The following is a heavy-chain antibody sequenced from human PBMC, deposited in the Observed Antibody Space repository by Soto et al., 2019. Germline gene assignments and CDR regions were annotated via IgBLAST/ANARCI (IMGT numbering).Heavy chain of an antibody. CDR2: IYHSGMT. D-gene: IGHD4-17*01. J-gene: IGHJ3*02. CDR3: ATVRWELHDAFDI. CDR1: GGSISTGGYY. V-gene: IGHV4-31*03. Sequence: QVQLQESGPGLVKPSQTLSLTCTVSGGSISTGGYYWSWIRQHPGRGLEWIGYIYHSGMTFSNPSLKSRVDISIDTAENKFSLKLSSVTAADTAVYYCATVRWELHDAFDIWGHGTMVSVSS.